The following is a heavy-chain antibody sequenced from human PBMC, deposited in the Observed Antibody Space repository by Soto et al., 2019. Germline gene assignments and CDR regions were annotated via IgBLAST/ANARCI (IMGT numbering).Heavy chain of an antibody. CDR2: LRGSGDDT. Sequence: GSLRLSCAASGFTFNSYAMIWVRQAPGKGLEWVSRLRGSGDDTHYADSVKGRFTISRDNSRNTLYLQMDSLRDEDTAVYYCAIGGDCWNGYPTYFDSWGQGTPVTVSS. V-gene: IGHV3-23*01. D-gene: IGHD3-3*01. CDR3: AIGGDCWNGYPTYFDS. CDR1: GFTFNSYA. J-gene: IGHJ4*02.